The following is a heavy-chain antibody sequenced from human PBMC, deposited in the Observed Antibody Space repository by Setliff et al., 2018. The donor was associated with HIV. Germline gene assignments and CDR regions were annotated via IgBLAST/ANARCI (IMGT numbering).Heavy chain of an antibody. CDR1: GGSTNSSSYY. Sequence: SETLSPTCTVSGGSTNSSSYYWGWLRQPPGKGLEWFGSIYYSGTAHYNPSLKSRVTISVNTSKNQFSLKLSSVTAADTAVYYCARPATGGGYNYWYFGLWGRGTLVTVSS. V-gene: IGHV4-39*01. D-gene: IGHD5-12*01. CDR3: ARPATGGGYNYWYFGL. J-gene: IGHJ2*01. CDR2: IYYSGTA.